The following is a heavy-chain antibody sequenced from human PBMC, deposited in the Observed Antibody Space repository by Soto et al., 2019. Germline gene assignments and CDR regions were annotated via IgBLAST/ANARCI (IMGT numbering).Heavy chain of an antibody. CDR3: ARDLFPLAYYFDF. Sequence: QVQLVQSGAEVKKPGASVKVSCKASGYTFTNHGISWVRQAPGQGLEWLGWISGHNGNTKYAQRLKGRVTMTADTSKSTAYMEFRSLRSDDTAVYYCARDLFPLAYYFDFWGQGTLVTVSS. V-gene: IGHV1-18*04. CDR2: ISGHNGNT. J-gene: IGHJ4*02. CDR1: GYTFTNHG. D-gene: IGHD3-10*02.